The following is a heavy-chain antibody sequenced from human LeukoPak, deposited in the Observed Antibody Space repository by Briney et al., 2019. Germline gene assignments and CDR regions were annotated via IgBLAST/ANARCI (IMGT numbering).Heavy chain of an antibody. CDR2: ISYDGSNK. CDR1: GFTFSSYG. Sequence: GGSLRLSCAASGFTFSSYGMHWVRQAPGKGLEWVAVISYDGSNKYYADSVKGRFTISRDNSKNTLYLQMNSLRAEDTAVYYCAKNFRVVVVPAATQFDPWGQGTLVTVSS. D-gene: IGHD2-2*01. J-gene: IGHJ5*02. CDR3: AKNFRVVVVPAATQFDP. V-gene: IGHV3-30*18.